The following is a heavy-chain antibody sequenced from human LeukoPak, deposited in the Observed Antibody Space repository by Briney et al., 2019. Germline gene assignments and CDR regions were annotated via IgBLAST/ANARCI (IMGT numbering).Heavy chain of an antibody. J-gene: IGHJ4*02. CDR3: ARGPPRHIVVVTATYRGAFDY. Sequence: ASMKVSCKASGYTFTGYYMHWVRQAPGQGLEWMGWINPNSGGTNYAQKFQGRVTMTRDTSISTAYMELSRLRSDDTAVYYCARGPPRHIVVVTATYRGAFDYWGQGTLVTVSS. CDR2: INPNSGGT. V-gene: IGHV1-2*02. CDR1: GYTFTGYY. D-gene: IGHD2-21*02.